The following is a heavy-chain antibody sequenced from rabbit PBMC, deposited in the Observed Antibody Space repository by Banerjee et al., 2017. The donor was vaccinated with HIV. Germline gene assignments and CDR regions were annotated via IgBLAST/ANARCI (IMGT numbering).Heavy chain of an antibody. CDR3: ARKNYATYGYAGMDL. D-gene: IGHD6-1*01. V-gene: IGHV1S45*01. Sequence: QEQLEESGGDLVKPEGSLTLTCTASGFSFSKNHVMCWVRQAPGKGLERIACIATSSASTWYASWAKGRFTISKTSSTTVTLQMTSLTAADTATYFCARKNYATYGYAGMDLWGQGTPRHRL. J-gene: IGHJ6*01. CDR2: IATSSAST. CDR1: GFSFSKNHV.